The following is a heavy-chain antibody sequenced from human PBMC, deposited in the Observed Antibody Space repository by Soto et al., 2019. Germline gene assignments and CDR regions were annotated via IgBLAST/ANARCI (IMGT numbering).Heavy chain of an antibody. J-gene: IGHJ4*02. CDR1: GFTFRSYW. CDR3: ARDDQVFFDH. CDR2: IKHDGTEK. V-gene: IGHV3-7*01. D-gene: IGHD3-10*01. Sequence: GGSLRLSCAASGFTFRSYWMSWVRQAPGKGLEWVANIKHDGTEKYYVDSVKGRFTISRDNAKNSLYLQMNSLRAEDTALYYCARDDQVFFDHWGQGTQVTVSS.